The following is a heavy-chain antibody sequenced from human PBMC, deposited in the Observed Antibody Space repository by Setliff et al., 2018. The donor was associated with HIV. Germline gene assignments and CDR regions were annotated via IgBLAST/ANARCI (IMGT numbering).Heavy chain of an antibody. CDR1: GFTFSNYW. D-gene: IGHD1-26*01. CDR3: ARDEAIEGALTYFDL. Sequence: GGSLRLSCAASGFTFSNYWMSWVRQAPGRGLEWVANIKQGGSEKYYVDSVKGRFAISRDNAKNSLYLQLNSLRAEDTAVYYCARDEAIEGALTYFDLWGRGTLVTVSS. J-gene: IGHJ2*01. V-gene: IGHV3-7*01. CDR2: IKQGGSEK.